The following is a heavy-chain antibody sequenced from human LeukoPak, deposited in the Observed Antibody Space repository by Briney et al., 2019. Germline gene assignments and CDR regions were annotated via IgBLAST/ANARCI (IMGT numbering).Heavy chain of an antibody. CDR3: ARDQVWFDP. Sequence: ASVKVSCKASGYTFTGYHIHWVRQAPGQGLEWMGWINPNSGGTNYAQKFQGRVTMTRDTSISTAYMELSRLRSDDTAVYYCARDQVWFDPWGQGTLVTVSS. CDR1: GYTFTGYH. J-gene: IGHJ5*02. V-gene: IGHV1-2*02. CDR2: INPNSGGT.